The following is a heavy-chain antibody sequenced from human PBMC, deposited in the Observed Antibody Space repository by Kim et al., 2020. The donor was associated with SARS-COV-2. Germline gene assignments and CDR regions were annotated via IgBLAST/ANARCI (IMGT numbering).Heavy chain of an antibody. D-gene: IGHD1-1*01. CDR2: IYYSGST. CDR3: ARQNLNWNYFDY. J-gene: IGHJ4*02. CDR1: GGSISSSSYY. V-gene: IGHV4-39*01. Sequence: SETLSLTCTVSGGSISSSSYYWGWIRQPPGKGLEWIGSIYYSGSTYYNPSLKSRVTISVDTSKNQFSLKLSSVTAADTAVYYCARQNLNWNYFDYWGQGTLVTVSS.